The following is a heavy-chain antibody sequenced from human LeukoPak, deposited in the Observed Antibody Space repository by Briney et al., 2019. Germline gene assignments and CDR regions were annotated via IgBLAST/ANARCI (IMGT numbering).Heavy chain of an antibody. D-gene: IGHD5-24*01. V-gene: IGHV3-13*01. CDR1: GFTFDNND. J-gene: IGHJ4*02. Sequence: PGGSLRLSCEVSGFTFDNNDMHWVRQTTGKGLEWVSAIGSAGYTYYADSVRGRFTITRDNSKNTLYLQMNSLRAEDTAVYYCAKVSRDGYSYGIDYWGQGTLVTVSS. CDR2: IGSAGYT. CDR3: AKVSRDGYSYGIDY.